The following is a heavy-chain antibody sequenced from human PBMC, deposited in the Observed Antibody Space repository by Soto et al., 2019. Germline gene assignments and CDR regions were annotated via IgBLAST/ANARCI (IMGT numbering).Heavy chain of an antibody. CDR3: ARDKITGLFDY. Sequence: SETLSLTCTVSGGSISSSSYYWGWIRQPPGKGLEWIGTINHSGSTNYNPSLKSRVTISVDTSKNQFSLKLTSVTAADTAVYYCARDKITGLFDYWGQGTLVTVSS. D-gene: IGHD2-8*02. CDR1: GGSISSSSYY. J-gene: IGHJ4*02. CDR2: INHSGST. V-gene: IGHV4-39*07.